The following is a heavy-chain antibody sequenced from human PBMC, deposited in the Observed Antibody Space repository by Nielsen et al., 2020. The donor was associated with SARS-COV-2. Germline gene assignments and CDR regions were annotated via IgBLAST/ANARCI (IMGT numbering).Heavy chain of an antibody. J-gene: IGHJ6*02. Sequence: ASVKVSCKASGYTFTSYDINWVRQATGQGLEWMGWMNPNSGNTGYAQKFQSRVTITADESTSTAYMELSSLRSEDTAVYYCARDQSYGGNSLYYYYGMDVWGQGTTVTVSS. D-gene: IGHD4-23*01. CDR2: MNPNSGNT. CDR3: ARDQSYGGNSLYYYYGMDV. CDR1: GYTFTSYD. V-gene: IGHV1-8*01.